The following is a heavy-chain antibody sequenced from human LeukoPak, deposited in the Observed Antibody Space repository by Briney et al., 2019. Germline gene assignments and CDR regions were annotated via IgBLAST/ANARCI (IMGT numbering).Heavy chain of an antibody. V-gene: IGHV1-8*01. CDR3: ARVADGGYDLGDYYYYYYMDV. CDR2: MNPNSGNT. Sequence: GASVKVSCKASGYTFTSYDINWVRQATGQGLEWMGWMNPNSGNTGYAQKFQGRVTITADKSTSTAYMELSSLRSEDTAVYYCARVADGGYDLGDYYYYYYMDVWGKGTTVTISS. J-gene: IGHJ6*03. CDR1: GYTFTSYD. D-gene: IGHD5-12*01.